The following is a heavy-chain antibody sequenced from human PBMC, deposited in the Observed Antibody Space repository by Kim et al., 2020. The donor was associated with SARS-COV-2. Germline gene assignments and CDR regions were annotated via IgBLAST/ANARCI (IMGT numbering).Heavy chain of an antibody. CDR2: GSEK. Sequence: GSEKYYVDSVKGRFTISRDNAKNSLYLQMNSLRAEDTAIYYCARARNVDYWGQGTLVTVSS. CDR3: ARARNVDY. V-gene: IGHV3-7*01. J-gene: IGHJ4*02.